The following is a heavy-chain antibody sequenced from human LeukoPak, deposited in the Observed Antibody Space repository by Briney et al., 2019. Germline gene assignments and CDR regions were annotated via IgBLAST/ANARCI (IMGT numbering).Heavy chain of an antibody. CDR1: GYTFTSYY. CDR2: INPSGGST. V-gene: IGHV1-46*01. D-gene: IGHD5-12*01. CDR3: ARVGAYGGYALPAKPFDY. J-gene: IGHJ4*02. Sequence: ASVKVSCKASGYTFTSYYMHWVRQAPGQGLEWMGIINPSGGSTSYAQKFQGRVTMTRDTSTNTVYMELSSLRSEDTALYYCARVGAYGGYALPAKPFDYWGQGTLVTVSS.